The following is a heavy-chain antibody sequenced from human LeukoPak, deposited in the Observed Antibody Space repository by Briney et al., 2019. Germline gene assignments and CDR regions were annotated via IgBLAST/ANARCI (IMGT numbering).Heavy chain of an antibody. Sequence: GGSLRLSCAASGFTFSGSWMSWVRQAPGKGLEWVANIKTDGSEKYYVDSVKGRFTISRDNAKNSLYLQMNSLRAEDTAVYYCVRDGYSGSYYDYWGQGTLVTVSS. V-gene: IGHV3-7*05. D-gene: IGHD1-26*01. CDR2: IKTDGSEK. CDR1: GFTFSGSW. CDR3: VRDGYSGSYYDY. J-gene: IGHJ4*02.